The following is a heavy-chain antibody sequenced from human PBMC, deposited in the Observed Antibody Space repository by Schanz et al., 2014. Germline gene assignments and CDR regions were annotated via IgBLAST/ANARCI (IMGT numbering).Heavy chain of an antibody. D-gene: IGHD3-3*01. CDR2: VWSDGNTK. CDR1: GFTFSRFG. CDR3: AKDVDFWSGYYLDY. J-gene: IGHJ4*02. Sequence: QVQLVESGGGVVQPGRSRRLSCEASGFTFSRFGMHWVRQAPGKGPEWVALVWSDGNTKYYVDSVKGRFTISRDNSKNTLYLQMNSLRSEDTAVYYCAKDVDFWSGYYLDYWGQGTLVTVSS. V-gene: IGHV3-30*18.